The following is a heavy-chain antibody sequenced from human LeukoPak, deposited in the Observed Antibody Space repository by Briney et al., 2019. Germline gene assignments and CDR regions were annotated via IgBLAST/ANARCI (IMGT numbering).Heavy chain of an antibody. V-gene: IGHV4-39*07. CDR2: LDESGRP. Sequence: SETLSLTCSVSGGSTRSGRHHCAWVRQPPGKGLEFIGSLDESGRPYYNAPLKSRVTLSEDSSGKQFSLNLSSVTAADTRVYFCARDLGGYPFFMDVWGRRTTDIVSP. D-gene: IGHD2-15*01. CDR3: ARDLGGYPFFMDV. J-gene: IGHJ6*04. CDR1: GGSTRSGRHH.